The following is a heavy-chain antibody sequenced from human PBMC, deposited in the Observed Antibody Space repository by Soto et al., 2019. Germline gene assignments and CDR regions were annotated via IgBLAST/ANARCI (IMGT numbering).Heavy chain of an antibody. V-gene: IGHV1-18*01. CDR3: ARDTGYDIIYYYYGMDV. D-gene: IGHD3-9*01. J-gene: IGHJ6*02. CDR2: ISAYNGNT. CDR1: GYTFTSYG. Sequence: ASVKVSCKASGYTFTSYGISWVRQAPGQGLEWMGWISAYNGNTNYAQKLQGRVTMTTDTSTSTAYMELRSLRSDDTAVYYCARDTGYDIIYYYYGMDVWGQGTTVTVSS.